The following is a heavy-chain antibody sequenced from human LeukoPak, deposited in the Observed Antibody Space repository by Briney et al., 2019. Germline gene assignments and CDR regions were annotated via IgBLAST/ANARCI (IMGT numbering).Heavy chain of an antibody. V-gene: IGHV3-30*02. CDR3: ARSITMIVVVIGY. CDR1: GFTFSSYG. CDR2: IRYDGSNK. J-gene: IGHJ4*02. Sequence: GGPLRLSCAASGFTFSSYGMHWVRQAPGKGLEWVAFIRYDGSNKYYADSVKGRFTISRDNSKNTLYLQMNSLRAEDTAVYYCARSITMIVVVIGYWGQGTLVTVSS. D-gene: IGHD3-22*01.